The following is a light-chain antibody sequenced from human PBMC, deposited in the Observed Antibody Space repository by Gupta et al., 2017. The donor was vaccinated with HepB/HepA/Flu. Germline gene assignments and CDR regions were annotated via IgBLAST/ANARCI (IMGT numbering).Light chain of an antibody. J-gene: IGKJ1*01. CDR3: QQHNTSHPGK. Sequence: EIVLTQSPGTLSLSPGERATLSCRASQSVTSYLSWYQQKPGQAPRLLIYGASSRATGIPDRFFGSGSGTDFTLTISSLEPEDFAVYYCQQHNTSHPGKFGQGTKVEIK. CDR2: GAS. V-gene: IGKV3-20*01. CDR1: QSVTSY.